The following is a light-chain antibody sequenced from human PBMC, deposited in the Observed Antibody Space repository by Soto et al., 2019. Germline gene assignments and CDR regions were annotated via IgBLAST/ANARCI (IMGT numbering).Light chain of an antibody. CDR1: MRDVGAYNL. CDR3: SAYTARSTLV. Sequence: QSALTQPASVSGSAGQSITISCSGTMRDVGAYNLVSWYQQHPGTAPKLIIYEVRNRPSGISSRFSGSRSGNTASLTISGLQPEDEGEYYCSAYTARSTLVFVGANKLTVL. V-gene: IGLV2-14*01. J-gene: IGLJ3*02. CDR2: EVR.